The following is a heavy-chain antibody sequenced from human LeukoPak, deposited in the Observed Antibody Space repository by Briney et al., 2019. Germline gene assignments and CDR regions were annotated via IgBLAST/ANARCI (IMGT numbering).Heavy chain of an antibody. D-gene: IGHD6-19*01. V-gene: IGHV1-58*02. CDR1: GFTFTSSA. CDR2: IVVGSGNT. Sequence: SVKVSCKASGFTFTSSAMQWVRQARGQRLEWIGWIVVGSGNTNYAQKFQERVTITRDMSTSTAYMELSSLRSEDTAVYYCAADAAGYSSGLNAFDIWGQGTMVTVSS. CDR3: AADAAGYSSGLNAFDI. J-gene: IGHJ3*02.